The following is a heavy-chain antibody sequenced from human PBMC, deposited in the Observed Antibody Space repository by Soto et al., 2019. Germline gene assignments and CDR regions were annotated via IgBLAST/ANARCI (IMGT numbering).Heavy chain of an antibody. Sequence: SEPLSLTCTVSGVSISSYYWSWIRQPPGKGLEWIGYIYYSGSTNYNPSLKSRVTISVDTSKNQFSLKLSSVTAADTAVYYCARAGGMYYYDSSGYYGRAEYFQHWGQGTLVTVSS. J-gene: IGHJ1*01. CDR2: IYYSGST. D-gene: IGHD3-22*01. CDR1: GVSISSYY. CDR3: ARAGGMYYYDSSGYYGRAEYFQH. V-gene: IGHV4-59*01.